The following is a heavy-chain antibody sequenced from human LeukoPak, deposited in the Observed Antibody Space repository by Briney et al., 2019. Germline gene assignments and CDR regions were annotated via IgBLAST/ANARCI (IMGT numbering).Heavy chain of an antibody. J-gene: IGHJ5*02. Sequence: SVKDTCKASGGTFSSYPSSWVRQAPGQGLEWMGRIIPIFGIANYAQKFQGRVTITADKSTSTAYMELSSLRSEDTAVYYCARDISSLPSWGQGTLVTVSS. CDR2: IIPIFGIA. D-gene: IGHD3-10*01. CDR1: GGTFSSYP. CDR3: ARDISSLPS. V-gene: IGHV1-69*04.